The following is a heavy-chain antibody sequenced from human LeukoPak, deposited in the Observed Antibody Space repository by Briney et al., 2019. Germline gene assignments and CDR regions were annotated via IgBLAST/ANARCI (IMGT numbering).Heavy chain of an antibody. D-gene: IGHD3-22*01. CDR1: GFTFSSYG. CDR2: IRYDGSNK. V-gene: IGHV3-30*02. Sequence: GGSLRLSCAASGFTFSSYGMHWVRQAPGKGLEWVAFIRYDGSNKYYADSVKGRFTISRDNSKNTLYLQMNSLRAEDTAVYYCAKDGGGNYYDSSGYLTYFDYWGQGTLVTVSS. J-gene: IGHJ4*02. CDR3: AKDGGGNYYDSSGYLTYFDY.